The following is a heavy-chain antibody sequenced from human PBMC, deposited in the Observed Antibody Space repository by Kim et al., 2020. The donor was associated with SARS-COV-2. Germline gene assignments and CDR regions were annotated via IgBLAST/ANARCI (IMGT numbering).Heavy chain of an antibody. Sequence: ASVKVSCKASGYTFTSYAMHWVRQAPGQRLEWMGWINAGNGNTKYSQKFQGRVTITRDTSASTAYMELSSLRSEDTAVYYCARTPVGLLWFGDGYGMDVWGQGTTVTVSS. CDR1: GYTFTSYA. CDR3: ARTPVGLLWFGDGYGMDV. CDR2: INAGNGNT. J-gene: IGHJ6*02. D-gene: IGHD3-10*01. V-gene: IGHV1-3*01.